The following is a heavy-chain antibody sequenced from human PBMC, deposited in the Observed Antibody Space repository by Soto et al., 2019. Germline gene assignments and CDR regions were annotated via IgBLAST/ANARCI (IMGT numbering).Heavy chain of an antibody. J-gene: IGHJ5*02. D-gene: IGHD2-2*01. CDR1: GFTVSNTY. CDR3: ARALPVAKGGFDP. V-gene: IGHV3-53*01. Sequence: GGSLRLSCAASGFTVSNTYMTWVRQPPGKGLECVSVIYTAGGTNYADSVKGRFIISRDNSKNTLYLQMNSLRAEDTAVYYCARALPVAKGGFDPWDQGTLVTVSS. CDR2: IYTAGGT.